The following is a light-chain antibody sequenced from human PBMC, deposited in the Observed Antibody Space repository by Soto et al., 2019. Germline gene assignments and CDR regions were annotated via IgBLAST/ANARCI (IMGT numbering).Light chain of an antibody. CDR1: QSVSSY. J-gene: IGKJ4*01. CDR3: QHYNNWVGT. Sequence: EIVLTQSPATLSLSPGERATLSCRASQSVSSYLAWYQQKPGQAPRLLIYDTSNRATGIPARFSGSGSGTDFTLTISSLEPEDFVVYYCQHYNNWVGTFGGGTKVEIK. V-gene: IGKV3-11*01. CDR2: DTS.